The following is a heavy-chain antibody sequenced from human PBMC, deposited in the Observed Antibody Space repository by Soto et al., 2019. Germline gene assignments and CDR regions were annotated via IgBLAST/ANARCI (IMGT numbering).Heavy chain of an antibody. Sequence: SETLSLTCAVSGGSISSGGYYWSWIRQQPGKGLEWIGYVSYSGSADYNPSLKSRVTIPVDTSKNQFSLELTSVTAADTAVYYCASRPCDVNTFYLGVYDFWGQGALVTVSS. CDR3: ASRPCDVNTFYLGVYDF. J-gene: IGHJ4*02. CDR2: VSYSGSA. CDR1: GGSISSGGYY. V-gene: IGHV4-31*11. D-gene: IGHD2-8*01.